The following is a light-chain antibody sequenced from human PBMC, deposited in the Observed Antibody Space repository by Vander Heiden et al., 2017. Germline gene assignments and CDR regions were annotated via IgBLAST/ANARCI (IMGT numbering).Light chain of an antibody. V-gene: IGLV2-14*03. CDR2: DVS. CDR1: RSDIVAYDY. J-gene: IGLJ1*01. Sequence: QSALTHTAAVSGSPRQSITITCTGTRSDIVAYDYVSWYQHHPGKSPKLMIYDVSSRPSGVSDRFSGSKSANTASLTISGLQAEDEADYYCTSFTSSSPHYFFGTGTKLTVL. CDR3: TSFTSSSPHYF.